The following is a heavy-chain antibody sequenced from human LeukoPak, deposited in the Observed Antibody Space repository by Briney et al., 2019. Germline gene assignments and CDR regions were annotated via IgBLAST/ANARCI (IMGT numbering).Heavy chain of an antibody. CDR3: ARDATRGGDFDY. V-gene: IGHV3-7*01. CDR2: IREDGTEK. Sequence: GGSLRLSCTVSGFTFSTYWMSWVRQAPGKGLEWVANIREDGTEKYYVDSVKGRFTISRDNAKNSLYLQMNSLRAEDTAVYYCARDATRGGDFDYWGQGTLVTVSS. J-gene: IGHJ4*02. CDR1: GFTFSTYW. D-gene: IGHD3-16*01.